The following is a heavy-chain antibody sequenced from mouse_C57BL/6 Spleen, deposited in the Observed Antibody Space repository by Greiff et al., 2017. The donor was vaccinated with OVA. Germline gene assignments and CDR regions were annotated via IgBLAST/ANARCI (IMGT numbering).Heavy chain of an antibody. CDR1: GFTFSSYT. CDR2: ISGGGGNT. CDR3: ARQGEGVWYFDV. Sequence: EVQRVESGGGLVKPGGSLKLSCAASGFTFSSYTMSWVRQTPEKRLEWVATISGGGGNTYYPDSVKGRFTISRDNAKNTLYLQMSSLRSEDTALYYCARQGEGVWYFDVWGTGTTVTVSS. J-gene: IGHJ1*03. V-gene: IGHV5-9*01.